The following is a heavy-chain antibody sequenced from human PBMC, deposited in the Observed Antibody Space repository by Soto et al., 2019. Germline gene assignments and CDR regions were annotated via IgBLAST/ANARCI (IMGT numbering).Heavy chain of an antibody. CDR2: IKPSTGDT. D-gene: IGHD1-26*01. J-gene: IGHJ4*02. Sequence: ASVKVSCKASGYTFTDYFIHWVRQASGQGLEWMGWIKPSTGDTKYAQDFQDRVTMTRDTSISTAYMELNRLMSDDTAVYYCARGSGTSRGCILEASEYWGQGTQVTVSS. V-gene: IGHV1-2*02. CDR3: ARGSGTSRGCILEASEY. CDR1: GYTFTDYF.